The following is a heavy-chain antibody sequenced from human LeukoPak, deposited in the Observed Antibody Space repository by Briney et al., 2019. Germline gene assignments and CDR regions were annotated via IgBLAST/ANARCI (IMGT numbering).Heavy chain of an antibody. CDR3: AKDFPNWGCDY. CDR1: GFTFSNYG. D-gene: IGHD7-27*01. Sequence: PGGSLRLSCAASGFTFSNYGMDWVRQAPGKGLEWVSGIGPSGDNTYYADSVKGRFTISRDNSKNTLYLQMNSLRTDDTAVYYCAKDFPNWGCDYWGQGTLVTVSS. CDR2: IGPSGDNT. V-gene: IGHV3-NL1*01. J-gene: IGHJ4*02.